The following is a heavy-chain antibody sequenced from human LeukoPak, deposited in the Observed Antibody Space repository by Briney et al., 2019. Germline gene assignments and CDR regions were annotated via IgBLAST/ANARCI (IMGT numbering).Heavy chain of an antibody. CDR3: ARQAFSTYYDSWSGPTNFDY. J-gene: IGHJ4*02. D-gene: IGHD3-3*01. V-gene: IGHV3-48*03. CDR2: ISSSGSTI. Sequence: GGSLRLSCAASGFTFSSYEMNWVRQAPGKGLEWVSYISSSGSTIYYADSVKGRFTISRDNAKNSLYLQMNSLRAEDTAVYYCARQAFSTYYDSWSGPTNFDYWGQGTLVTVSS. CDR1: GFTFSSYE.